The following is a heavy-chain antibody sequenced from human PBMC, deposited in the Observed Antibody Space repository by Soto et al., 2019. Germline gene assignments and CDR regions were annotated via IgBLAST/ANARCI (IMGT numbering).Heavy chain of an antibody. V-gene: IGHV3-11*01. CDR3: ARRYCSGGSCYSRGAFDI. CDR1: GFTFSDYY. D-gene: IGHD2-15*01. Sequence: PGGSLRLSCAASGFTFSDYYMVWIRQAPGKGLEWVSYISSSGSTIYYADSVKGRFTVSRDNAKNSLYLQMNSLRAEDTAVYYCARRYCSGGSCYSRGAFDIWGQGTMVTVSS. J-gene: IGHJ3*02. CDR2: ISSSGSTI.